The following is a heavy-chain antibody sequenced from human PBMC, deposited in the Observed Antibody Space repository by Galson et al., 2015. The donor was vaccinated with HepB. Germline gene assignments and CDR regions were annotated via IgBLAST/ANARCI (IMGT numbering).Heavy chain of an antibody. CDR1: GFTFSNYA. D-gene: IGHD3-22*01. J-gene: IGHJ4*02. CDR3: AKDDTYYYDSSGLMGY. Sequence: SLRLSCAASGFTFSNYAVSWVRQAPGKGLEWVSGISGSGGATYYADSVKGRFTISRDNSKNTLFLQMNSLRAEDTAVYYCAKDDTYYYDSSGLMGYWGQGTLVTVSS. CDR2: ISGSGGAT. V-gene: IGHV3-23*01.